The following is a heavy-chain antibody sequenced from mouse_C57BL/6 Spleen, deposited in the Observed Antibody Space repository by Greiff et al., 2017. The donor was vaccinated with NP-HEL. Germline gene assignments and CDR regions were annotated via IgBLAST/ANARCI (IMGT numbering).Heavy chain of an antibody. Sequence: EVHLVESGGGLVQPGGSLSLSCAASGFTFTDYYMSWARQPPGKALEWLGFIRNKANGYTTEYSASVKGRFTISRDNSQSILYLQMNALRAEDSATYYCARYTVVLRYFDVWGTGTTVTVSS. J-gene: IGHJ1*03. CDR2: IRNKANGYTT. CDR3: ARYTVVLRYFDV. V-gene: IGHV7-3*01. CDR1: GFTFTDYY. D-gene: IGHD1-1*01.